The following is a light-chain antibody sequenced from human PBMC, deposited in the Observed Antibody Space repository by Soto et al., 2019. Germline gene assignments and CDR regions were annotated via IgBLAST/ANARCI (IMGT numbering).Light chain of an antibody. CDR2: DAS. V-gene: IGKV1-5*01. Sequence: DIQMTQSPSTLSASVGDRVTITCRASQSISSCLAWYQQKPGKAPKLLIYDASSLESGVPSRFRGSASGTEGTLTISRLQPDDFATYYCQQYNSYSVTFGGGTKVDI. CDR1: QSISSC. J-gene: IGKJ4*01. CDR3: QQYNSYSVT.